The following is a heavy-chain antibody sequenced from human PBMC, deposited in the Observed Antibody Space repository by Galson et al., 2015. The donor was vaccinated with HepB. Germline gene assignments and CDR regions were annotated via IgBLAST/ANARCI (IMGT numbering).Heavy chain of an antibody. CDR3: ASRYSSSWYQRHYGMVV. CDR2: IIPIFGTA. J-gene: IGHJ6*02. Sequence: SVKVSCKASGGTFSSYAISWVRQAPGQGLEWMGGIIPIFGTANYAQKFQGRVTITADKSTSTAYMELSSLRSEDTAVYYCASRYSSSWYQRHYGMVVWGQGTTVTVSS. D-gene: IGHD6-13*01. CDR1: GGTFSSYA. V-gene: IGHV1-69*06.